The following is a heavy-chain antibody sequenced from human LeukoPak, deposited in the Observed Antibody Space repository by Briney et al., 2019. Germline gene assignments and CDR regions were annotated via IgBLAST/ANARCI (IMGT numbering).Heavy chain of an antibody. CDR1: GFTFSSYW. D-gene: IGHD2-8*02. V-gene: IGHV3-74*01. Sequence: GGSLRLSCAASGFTFSSYWMHWVRQAPGKGLVWVSRINSDGSSTSYADSVKGRFTISRDNAKNTLYLQMNSLRAEDMAVYYCARDQLYCTGGYCYFDYWGQGSLVTVSS. J-gene: IGHJ4*02. CDR3: ARDQLYCTGGYCYFDY. CDR2: INSDGSST.